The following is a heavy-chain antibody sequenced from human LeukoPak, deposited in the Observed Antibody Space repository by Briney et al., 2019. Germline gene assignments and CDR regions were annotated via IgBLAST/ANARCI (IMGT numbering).Heavy chain of an antibody. V-gene: IGHV4-38-2*02. D-gene: IGHD6-6*01. CDR3: ARRRKGLVYSSSGSGWFDP. CDR1: GYSISSGYY. J-gene: IGHJ5*02. Sequence: KTSETLSLTCTVSGYSISSGYYWGWIRQPPGKGLEWIGEINHSGSTNYNPSLKSRVTISVDTSKNQFSLKLSSVTAADTAVYYCARRRKGLVYSSSGSGWFDPWGQGTLVTVSS. CDR2: INHSGST.